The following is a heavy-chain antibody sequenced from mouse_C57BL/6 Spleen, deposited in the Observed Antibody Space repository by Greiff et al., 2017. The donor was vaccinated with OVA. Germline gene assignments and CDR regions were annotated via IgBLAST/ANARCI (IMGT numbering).Heavy chain of an antibody. J-gene: IGHJ3*01. Sequence: ESGPGLVKPSQSLSLTCSVTGYSITSGYYWYWIRQFPGNKLEWMGYISYDGSNNYNPSLKNRISITRDTSRNQFFLKLNSVTTEDTATYYCAREGLRSVEGTWFAYWGQGTLVTVSA. CDR3: AREGLRSVEGTWFAY. D-gene: IGHD1-1*01. V-gene: IGHV3-6*01. CDR1: GYSITSGYY. CDR2: ISYDGSN.